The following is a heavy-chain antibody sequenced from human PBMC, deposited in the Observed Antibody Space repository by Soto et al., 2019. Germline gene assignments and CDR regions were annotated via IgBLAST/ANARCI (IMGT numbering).Heavy chain of an antibody. J-gene: IGHJ6*03. CDR2: INAGNGNT. Sequence: QVQLVQSGAEVKKPGASVKVSCKASGYTFTSYAMHWVRQAPGQRLEWMGWINAGNGNTKYSQKFQGRVTITRDTSASTAYMELSSLRSEDTAVYYCARGSQDIVVVVAATDLGLYYMDVWGKGTTVTVSS. D-gene: IGHD2-15*01. CDR3: ARGSQDIVVVVAATDLGLYYMDV. V-gene: IGHV1-3*01. CDR1: GYTFTSYA.